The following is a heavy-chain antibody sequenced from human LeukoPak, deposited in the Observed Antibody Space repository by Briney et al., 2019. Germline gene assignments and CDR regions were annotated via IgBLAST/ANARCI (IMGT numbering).Heavy chain of an antibody. Sequence: GGSLRLSCAASGFTFSNYGMHWVRQAPGKGLEWVAVIWYDGSNKYYADSVKGRFTISRDNSKNTLYLQMNSLRAEDTAVYYCASPLTLGYNSPDYWGQGTLVTVSS. V-gene: IGHV3-30*19. CDR1: GFTFSNYG. CDR2: IWYDGSNK. J-gene: IGHJ4*02. D-gene: IGHD5-24*01. CDR3: ASPLTLGYNSPDY.